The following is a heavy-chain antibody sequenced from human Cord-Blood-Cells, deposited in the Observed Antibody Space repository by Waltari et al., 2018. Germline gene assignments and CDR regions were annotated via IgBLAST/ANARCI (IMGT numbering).Heavy chain of an antibody. CDR2: IYDGGST. CDR1: GFTVSSNY. J-gene: IGHJ4*02. Sequence: EVQLVESGGGLIQPGGSLRLSCAASGFTVSSNYMRWVRQAPETGWKCVSVIYDGGSTYYADSVKGRFTITRYNSKNTLYLQMNSLRAEDTAVYYCAREGKGSYYYFDYWGQGTLVTVSS. D-gene: IGHD1-26*01. CDR3: AREGKGSYYYFDY. V-gene: IGHV3-53*01.